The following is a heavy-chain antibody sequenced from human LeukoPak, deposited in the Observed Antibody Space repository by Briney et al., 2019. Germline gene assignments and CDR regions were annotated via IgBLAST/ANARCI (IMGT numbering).Heavy chain of an antibody. D-gene: IGHD6-13*01. CDR1: GGSISSYY. CDR3: ARHLIAAAGPFDY. J-gene: IGHJ4*02. V-gene: IGHV4-59*08. Sequence: SETLSLTCTVSGGSISSYYWSWIRQTPGKGLEWIGYIYYSGSTNYNPSLKSRVTISVDTSKNQFSLKLSSVTAADTAVYYCARHLIAAAGPFDYWGQGTLVTVSS. CDR2: IYYSGST.